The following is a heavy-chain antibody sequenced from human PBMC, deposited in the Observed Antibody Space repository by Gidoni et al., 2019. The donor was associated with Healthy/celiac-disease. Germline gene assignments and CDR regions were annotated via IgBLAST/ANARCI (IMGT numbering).Heavy chain of an antibody. CDR3: AKSSTSCYWCGYDEYYFDY. CDR2: ISGSGGST. D-gene: IGHD2-2*01. J-gene: IGHJ4*02. Sequence: EVQLLESGGGLVQPGGSLRLSCAASGFPFSSYAMSWVRQAPGKGLEWVSAISGSGGSTYYADSVKGRFTISRDNSKNTLYLQMNSLRAEDTAVYYCAKSSTSCYWCGYDEYYFDYWGQGTLVTVSS. CDR1: GFPFSSYA. V-gene: IGHV3-23*01.